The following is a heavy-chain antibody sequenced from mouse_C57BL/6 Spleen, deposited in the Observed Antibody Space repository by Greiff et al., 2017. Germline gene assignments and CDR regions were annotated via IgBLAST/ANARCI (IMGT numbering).Heavy chain of an antibody. CDR1: GYTFTTYP. Sequence: VKLMEPGAELVKPGASVKMSCKASGYTFTTYPIEWMKQNHGKSLEWIGNFHPYNDDTKYNEKFKGKATLTVEKSSSTVYLKLSRLTSDDSAVYYCARSRYDSSYGAIYYWGQGASVTFSS. D-gene: IGHD1-1*01. CDR3: ARSRYDSSYGAIYY. V-gene: IGHV1-47*01. J-gene: IGHJ4*01. CDR2: FHPYNDDT.